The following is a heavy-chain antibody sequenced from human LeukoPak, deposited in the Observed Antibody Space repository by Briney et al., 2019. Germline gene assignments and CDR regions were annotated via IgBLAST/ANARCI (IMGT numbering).Heavy chain of an antibody. J-gene: IGHJ4*02. Sequence: GGSLRLSCAASGFTFSNYEMNWVRQAPGKGLEWISYISSSGSTIYYADSVKGRFTISRDNAKNSLYLQMNSLRAEDTAVYYCAREGYRRYSSSPFDYWGQGTLVTVSS. CDR3: AREGYRRYSSSPFDY. CDR1: GFTFSNYE. V-gene: IGHV3-48*03. CDR2: ISSSGSTI. D-gene: IGHD6-13*01.